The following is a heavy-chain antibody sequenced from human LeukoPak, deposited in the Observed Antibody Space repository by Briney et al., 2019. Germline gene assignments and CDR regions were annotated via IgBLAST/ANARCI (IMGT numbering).Heavy chain of an antibody. V-gene: IGHV1-24*01. J-gene: IGHJ4*02. D-gene: IGHD3-22*01. CDR2: FDPKDGET. Sequence: ASVKVSCKVSGYTLTELSIHWVRQAPGKGLEWMGGFDPKDGETIYTQKLQGRVTMTEDTSTDTAYMELTSLRSEDTAVYYCATGGQYYYDSSGYWGQGTLVAVSS. CDR1: GYTLTELS. CDR3: ATGGQYYYDSSGY.